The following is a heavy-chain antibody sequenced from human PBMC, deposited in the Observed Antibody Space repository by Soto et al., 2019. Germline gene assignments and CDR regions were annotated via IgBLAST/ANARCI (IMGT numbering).Heavy chain of an antibody. V-gene: IGHV1-46*01. CDR1: GYTFTTYY. CDR2: ITPRSGST. D-gene: IGHD4-17*01. J-gene: IGHJ4*02. Sequence: QVQLVQSGAEVKNPGASVKVSCKASGYTFTTYYMPWLRQARGQGLEWMGIITPRSGSTSYEQEFQDRATMTRDTSTSTAYTELSSLRSEDTAAYYCARAVSTKTAPRDYWGQGTLVTVSS. CDR3: ARAVSTKTAPRDY.